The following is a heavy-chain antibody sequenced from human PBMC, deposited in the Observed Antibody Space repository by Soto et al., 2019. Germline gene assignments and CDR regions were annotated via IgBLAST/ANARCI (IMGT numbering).Heavy chain of an antibody. Sequence: GGSLRLSCAASGFTVSSNYMSWVRQAPGKGLEWVSVIYSGGSTYYADSVKGRFTISRDNSKNTLYLQMNSLRAEDTAVYYCASDGVKYSGYEPYYYYYMDVWGKGTTVTVSS. CDR2: IYSGGST. J-gene: IGHJ6*03. CDR1: GFTVSSNY. V-gene: IGHV3-66*01. D-gene: IGHD5-12*01. CDR3: ASDGVKYSGYEPYYYYYMDV.